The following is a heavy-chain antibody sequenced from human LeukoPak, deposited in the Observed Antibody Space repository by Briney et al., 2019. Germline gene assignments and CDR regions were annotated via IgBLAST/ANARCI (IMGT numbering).Heavy chain of an antibody. V-gene: IGHV3-21*05. J-gene: IGHJ4*02. Sequence: PGGSLRLSCAASGLTFSSDGMNWVRQAPGMGLEWVSCIRSSGGDIYYADSVTGRFTISRDNAKNSLYLQMNSLRAEDTDVYYCARDGFDGTGSYWGQGTLVTVSS. D-gene: IGHD1-1*01. CDR3: ARDGFDGTGSY. CDR2: IRSSGGDI. CDR1: GLTFSSDG.